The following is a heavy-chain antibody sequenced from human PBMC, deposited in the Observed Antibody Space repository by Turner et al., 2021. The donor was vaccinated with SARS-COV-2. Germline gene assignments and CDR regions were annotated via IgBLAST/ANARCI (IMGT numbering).Heavy chain of an antibody. V-gene: IGHV3-21*01. CDR1: GFTFSSRW. CDR3: GADTSGWAADY. J-gene: IGHJ4*02. CDR2: ISSTSSYK. D-gene: IGHD6-19*01. Sequence: EVQLVESGGGLVKPGGSLRLSCAAHGFTFSSRWMNWVRQAPGKGLEWVSSISSTSSYKYYADSVKGRFTISRDNANKSLYLQMDSLRAEDTAVYYCGADTSGWAADYWGQGALVTVSS.